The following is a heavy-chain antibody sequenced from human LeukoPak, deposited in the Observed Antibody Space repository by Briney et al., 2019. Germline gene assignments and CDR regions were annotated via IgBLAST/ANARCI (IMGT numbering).Heavy chain of an antibody. V-gene: IGHV1-2*02. CDR3: ARDGGYYCSGGSCPIDY. D-gene: IGHD2-15*01. J-gene: IGHJ4*02. Sequence: ASVKASCKASGYTFTGYYMHWVRQAPGQGLEWMEWINPNSGGTNYTQTFQGRATMTRDTSISTAYMERSRLISDDTAVYYCARDGGYYCSGGSCPIDYWGQGTLVTVSS. CDR2: INPNSGGT. CDR1: GYTFTGYY.